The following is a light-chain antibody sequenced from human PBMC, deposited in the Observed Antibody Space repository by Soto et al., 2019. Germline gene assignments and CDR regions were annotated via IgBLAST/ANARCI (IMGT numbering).Light chain of an antibody. Sequence: DIPMTQSPSTLSASVGDRVTITCRASQSTSGWLAWYQQKPGKVPKLLIYKASTLESGVPSRFSGSGFGTEFTLTISSLQPEDFATYYCQQCHSYPVTFGGGTKVEI. CDR1: QSTSGW. CDR2: KAS. CDR3: QQCHSYPVT. V-gene: IGKV1-5*03. J-gene: IGKJ4*01.